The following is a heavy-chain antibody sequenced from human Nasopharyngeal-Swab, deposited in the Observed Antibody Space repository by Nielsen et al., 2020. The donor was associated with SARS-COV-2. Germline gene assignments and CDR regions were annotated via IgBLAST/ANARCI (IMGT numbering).Heavy chain of an antibody. CDR2: ITPSGGAT. D-gene: IGHD6-13*01. V-gene: IGHV1-46*01. CDR3: ASEPGGMAAPGKHFDP. J-gene: IGHJ5*02. Sequence: ASVKVSCKASGFTFSHYFMHWVRQAPGRGLEWMGVITPSGGATNYARKFRGRVTMTRDPSTSTVYLDLSSLKSENTAVYFCASEPGGMAAPGKHFDPWGQGTLVTVSS. CDR1: GFTFSHYF.